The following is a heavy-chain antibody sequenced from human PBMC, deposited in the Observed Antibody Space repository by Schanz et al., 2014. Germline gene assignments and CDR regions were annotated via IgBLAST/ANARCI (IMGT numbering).Heavy chain of an antibody. CDR1: GGSISGPSNY. D-gene: IGHD1-7*01. CDR3: ARRTDNWDYRPYYGMDV. CDR2: ISYTGRA. J-gene: IGHJ6*02. V-gene: IGHV4-39*01. Sequence: QLHLQESGPGLVKPSETLSLNCTVAGGSISGPSNYWDWIRQSPGGGLEWVGSISYTGRAHYNSSLASRVTMSVDTSKNQFSRRLTSVIATDTAVYYCARRTDNWDYRPYYGMDVWGRGTTVIVSS.